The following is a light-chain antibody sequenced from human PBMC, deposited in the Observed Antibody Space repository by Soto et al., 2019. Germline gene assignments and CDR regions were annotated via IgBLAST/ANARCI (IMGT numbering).Light chain of an antibody. V-gene: IGKV1-5*01. CDR1: QSIGWL. J-gene: IGKJ4*01. CDR2: SAS. Sequence: DIQMTQSPSTLSASVGDRVTIACRASQSIGWLLAWYQRKPGNAPKLLIYSASNLATGVPSRFSGSGSGTEFTLAINSLQPYDFATYYCQQYSTYPLTFGGGTRVEIK. CDR3: QQYSTYPLT.